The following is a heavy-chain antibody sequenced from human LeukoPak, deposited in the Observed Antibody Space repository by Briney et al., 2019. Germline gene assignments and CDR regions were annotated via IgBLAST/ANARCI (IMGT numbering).Heavy chain of an antibody. V-gene: IGHV4-34*01. D-gene: IGHD6-13*01. Sequence: SVTLSLTCAVYGGSFSGYYWSWIRQPPGKGLEWIGEINHSGSTNYNPSLKSRVTISVDTSKNQFSLKLSSVTAADTAVYYCARYRIAAADAFDIWGQGTMVTVSS. CDR1: GGSFSGYY. CDR2: INHSGST. J-gene: IGHJ3*02. CDR3: ARYRIAAADAFDI.